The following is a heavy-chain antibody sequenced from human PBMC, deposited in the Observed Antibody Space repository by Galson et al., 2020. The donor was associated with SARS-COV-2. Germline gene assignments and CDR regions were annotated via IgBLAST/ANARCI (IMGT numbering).Heavy chain of an antibody. J-gene: IGHJ4*02. V-gene: IGHV5-51*01. D-gene: IGHD6-19*01. CDR3: ARQPKQWLGGISY. CDR1: GYSFPSYL. Sequence: ESLKIPCNGSGYSFPSYLFRWLRHMPGPGLESMGIIYPRFSDTSYSPSFQGQDTISADKSISTAYLQWSSLKASDSAMYYCARQPKQWLGGISYWGQGTLVTVSS. CDR2: IYPRFSDT.